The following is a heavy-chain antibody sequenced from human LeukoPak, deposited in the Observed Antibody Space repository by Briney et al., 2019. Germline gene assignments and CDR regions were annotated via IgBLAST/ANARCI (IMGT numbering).Heavy chain of an antibody. CDR1: GFTVSSNY. CDR3: ARDRRVVRGVIYFDY. Sequence: GGSLRLSCAASGFTVSSNYMSWVRQAPGKGLEWVSVIYSGGSTYYADSVKGRFTISRDNSKNTLYLQMNRLRAEDTAVYYCARDRRVVRGVIYFDYWGQGTLVTVSS. V-gene: IGHV3-53*01. J-gene: IGHJ4*02. D-gene: IGHD3-10*01. CDR2: IYSGGST.